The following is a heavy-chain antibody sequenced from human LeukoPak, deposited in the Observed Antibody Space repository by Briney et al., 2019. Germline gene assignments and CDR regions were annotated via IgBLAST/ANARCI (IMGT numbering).Heavy chain of an antibody. D-gene: IGHD3-3*01. CDR3: ARAHTIFGVVTDY. J-gene: IGHJ4*02. CDR2: INPNSGGT. Sequence: GASVKVSCKASGYTFTGYYMHWVRQAPGQGLEWMGWINPNSGGTNYAQKFQGRVTMTRDTSISTAYMELSRLRSDDTAVYYCARAHTIFGVVTDYWDQGTLVTVSS. V-gene: IGHV1-2*02. CDR1: GYTFTGYY.